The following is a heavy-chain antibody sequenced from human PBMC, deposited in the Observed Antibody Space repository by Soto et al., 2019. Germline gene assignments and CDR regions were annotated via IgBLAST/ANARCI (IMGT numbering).Heavy chain of an antibody. CDR2: MNPNSGNT. Sequence: QVQLVQSGAEVKKPGAPVKVSCKASGYTFTTYDTNWVRQATGQGLEWMGWMNPNSGNTGYAQQCQVRCTMTRSTSISTAYMELSGLRAEDTAVYYCARSGQVGNWFDPCGQGTLGTVSS. CDR1: GYTFTTYD. CDR3: ARSGQVGNWFDP. D-gene: IGHD3-10*01. V-gene: IGHV1-8*01. J-gene: IGHJ5*02.